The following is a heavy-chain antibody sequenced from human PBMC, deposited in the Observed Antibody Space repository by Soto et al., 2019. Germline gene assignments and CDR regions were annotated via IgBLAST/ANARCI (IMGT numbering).Heavy chain of an antibody. V-gene: IGHV4-30-4*01. D-gene: IGHD3-3*01. CDR3: ARQRFGSGYYFASLPDNWLDP. CDR1: GGSISSGDYY. CDR2: IYYSGST. Sequence: SETLSLTCTVSGGSISSGDYYWSWIRQPPGKGLEWFGYIYYSGSTYYNPSLKSRVTISVDTSKNQFSLKLSSVTAADTAVYYCARQRFGSGYYFASLPDNWLDPWGQGTLVTVSS. J-gene: IGHJ5*02.